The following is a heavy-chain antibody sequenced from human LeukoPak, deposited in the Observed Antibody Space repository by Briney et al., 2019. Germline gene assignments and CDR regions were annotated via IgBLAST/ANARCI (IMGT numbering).Heavy chain of an antibody. CDR1: GDSISSTGYY. CDR3: ARGRGIRGSGGVVIKTKPYFDN. D-gene: IGHD3-16*01. Sequence: PSETLSLTCAVSGDSISSTGYYWTWIRQRPGKGLEWIGYISYSGNTYYNPSLKSRLSIPMDTSQNHFSLKLTSVTAADTAIYYCARGRGIRGSGGVVIKTKPYFDNWGQGTLLSVSS. V-gene: IGHV4-31*11. CDR2: ISYSGNT. J-gene: IGHJ1*01.